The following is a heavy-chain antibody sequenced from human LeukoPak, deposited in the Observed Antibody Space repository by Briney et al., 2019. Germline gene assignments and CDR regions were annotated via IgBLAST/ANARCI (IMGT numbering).Heavy chain of an antibody. Sequence: ASVKVSCKASGYTFTGYYMHWVRQAPGQGLEWMGWINPNSGGTNYAQKFQGWVTMTRDTSISTAYMELSRLRSDDTAVYYCARALLGELPGTEGYYYFDYWGQGTLVTVSS. CDR1: GYTFTGYY. CDR3: ARALLGELPGTEGYYYFDY. J-gene: IGHJ4*02. V-gene: IGHV1-2*04. CDR2: INPNSGGT. D-gene: IGHD1-26*01.